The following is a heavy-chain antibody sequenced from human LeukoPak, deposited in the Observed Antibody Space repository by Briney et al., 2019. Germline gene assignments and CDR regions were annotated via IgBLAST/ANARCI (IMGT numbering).Heavy chain of an antibody. CDR1: GYTFTGYY. CDR2: INPNSGGT. J-gene: IGHJ5*02. D-gene: IGHD6-13*01. Sequence: GASVKVSCKASGYTFTGYYMHWVRQAPGQGLEWMGWINPNSGGTNYAQKFKGRVTMTRDTSISTAYMELSRLRSDDTAVYYCARFGRAAAFSERSPWFDPWGQGTLVTVSS. CDR3: ARFGRAAAFSERSPWFDP. V-gene: IGHV1-2*02.